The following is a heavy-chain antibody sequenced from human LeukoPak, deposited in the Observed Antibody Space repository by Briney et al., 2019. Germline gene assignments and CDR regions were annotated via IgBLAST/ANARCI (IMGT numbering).Heavy chain of an antibody. CDR2: INPNSGGA. Sequence: ASVKVSCKASGYTFTGYNIHWVRQAPGQGLEWMGWINPNSGGANYAQKFQGRVTMTRDTSISTAYMELSRLRSDDTAVYYCASVPLYYGDYPFAYWGQGTLVTVSS. D-gene: IGHD4-17*01. CDR3: ASVPLYYGDYPFAY. CDR1: GYTFTGYN. J-gene: IGHJ4*02. V-gene: IGHV1-2*02.